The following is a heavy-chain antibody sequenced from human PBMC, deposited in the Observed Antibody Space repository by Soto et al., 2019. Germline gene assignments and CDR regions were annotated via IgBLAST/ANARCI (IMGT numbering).Heavy chain of an antibody. CDR2: IYSGGST. V-gene: IGHV3-66*01. CDR1: GFTVSSNY. J-gene: IGHJ2*01. CDR3: ARYIVATIFGLYFDL. Sequence: EVQLVESGGGLVQPGGSLRLSCAASGFTVSSNYMSWVRQAPGKGLEWVSVIYSGGSTYYADSVKGRFTISRDNSKNTLYLQMNSLRAEDTAVYYCARYIVATIFGLYFDLWGRGTLVTVSS. D-gene: IGHD5-12*01.